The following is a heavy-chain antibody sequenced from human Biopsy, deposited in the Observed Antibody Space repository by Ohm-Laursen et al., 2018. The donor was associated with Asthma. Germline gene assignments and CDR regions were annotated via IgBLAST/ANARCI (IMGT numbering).Heavy chain of an antibody. D-gene: IGHD3-22*01. J-gene: IGHJ4*02. V-gene: IGHV3-53*01. CDR3: ARGDSSNWSHYYFDY. CDR1: GFAVSRDH. Sequence: SLRLSCTASGFAVSRDHMFWVRQAPGKGLEWVSVIYSGGTSHTADSVRGRFTISRDYSKNALYLQMHSLRAEDTAVYYCARGDSSNWSHYYFDYWGQGTLVTVSS. CDR2: IYSGGTS.